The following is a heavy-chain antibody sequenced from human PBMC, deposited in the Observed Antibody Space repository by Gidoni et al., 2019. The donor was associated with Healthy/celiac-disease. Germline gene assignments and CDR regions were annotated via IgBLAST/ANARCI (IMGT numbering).Heavy chain of an antibody. Sequence: QVQLVQSGAEVKKPGASVKVSCKASGYTFPSYGISWVRQAPGQGLEWMGWISAYNGNTNYAQKLQGRVTMTTDTSTSTAYMELRSLRSDDTAVYYCARDRSLSRGYSYGDDAFDIWGQGTMVTVSS. CDR3: ARDRSLSRGYSYGDDAFDI. J-gene: IGHJ3*02. V-gene: IGHV1-18*01. CDR1: GYTFPSYG. D-gene: IGHD5-18*01. CDR2: ISAYNGNT.